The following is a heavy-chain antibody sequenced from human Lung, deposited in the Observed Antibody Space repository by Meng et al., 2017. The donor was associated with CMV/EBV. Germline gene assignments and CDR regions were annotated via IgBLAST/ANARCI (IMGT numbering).Heavy chain of an antibody. CDR3: ARDRGYANSWYEADY. J-gene: IGHJ4*02. CDR1: GYPFTIYY. Sequence: ASVXVSXXASGYPFTIYYMHWVRQAPGQGLEWMGIINPSAGGTSYAQKFRGRLTMTRDTSTSTVYMELSSLRSEDTAVYYCARDRGYANSWYEADYWGQGTLVTVSS. V-gene: IGHV1-46*01. D-gene: IGHD6-13*01. CDR2: INPSAGGT.